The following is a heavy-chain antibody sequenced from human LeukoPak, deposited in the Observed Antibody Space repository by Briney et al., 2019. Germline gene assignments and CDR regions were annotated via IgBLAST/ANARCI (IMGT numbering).Heavy chain of an antibody. Sequence: SETLSLTCTVSGYSISSGYYWGWIRQPPGKGLEWIRSIYHSGSTYYNPSLKSRVTISVDTSKNQFSLKLSSVTAADTAVYYCARVRWPVWRSRIDYWGQGTLVTVSS. CDR3: ARVRWPVWRSRIDY. V-gene: IGHV4-38-2*02. CDR1: GYSISSGYY. CDR2: IYHSGST. D-gene: IGHD1-14*01. J-gene: IGHJ4*02.